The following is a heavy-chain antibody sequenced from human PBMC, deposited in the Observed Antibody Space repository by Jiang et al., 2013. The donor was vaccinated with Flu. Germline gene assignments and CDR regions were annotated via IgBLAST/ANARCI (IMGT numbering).Heavy chain of an antibody. CDR3: AVPGYSYGYGY. V-gene: IGHV4-39*01. J-gene: IGHJ4*02. D-gene: IGHD5-18*01. CDR1: GGSISSSSYY. CDR2: IYYSGST. Sequence: LLKPSETLSLTCTVSGGSISSSSYYWGWIRQPPGKGLEWIGSIYYSGSTYYNPSLKSRVTISVDTSKNQFSLKLSSVTAADTAVYYCAVPGYSYGYGYWGQGTLVTVSS.